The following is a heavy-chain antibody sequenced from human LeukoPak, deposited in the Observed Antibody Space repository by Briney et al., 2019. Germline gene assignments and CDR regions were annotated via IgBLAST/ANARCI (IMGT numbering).Heavy chain of an antibody. V-gene: IGHV3-30*18. Sequence: GGSLRLSCAASGFTFSSYGMHWVRQAPGKGLEWVAVISYDGSNKYFADSVKGRFTISRDNSKNTLYLQMNSLRAEDTAVYYCAKGHGLPVYYYYGMDVWGQGTTVTVSS. CDR3: AKGHGLPVYYYYGMDV. CDR2: ISYDGSNK. D-gene: IGHD5-24*01. CDR1: GFTFSSYG. J-gene: IGHJ6*02.